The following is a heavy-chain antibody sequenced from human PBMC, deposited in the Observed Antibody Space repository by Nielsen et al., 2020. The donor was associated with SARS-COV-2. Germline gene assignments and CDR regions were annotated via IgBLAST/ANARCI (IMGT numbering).Heavy chain of an antibody. V-gene: IGHV3-21*01. Sequence: GESLKISCAASGFTFSSYAMSWVRQAPGKGLEWVSSISSSSSYIYYADSVKGRFTISRDNAKNSLYLQMNSLRAEDTAVYYCARGYYDILTGNLYWGQGTLVTVSS. J-gene: IGHJ4*02. CDR2: ISSSSSYI. D-gene: IGHD3-9*01. CDR1: GFTFSSYA. CDR3: ARGYYDILTGNLY.